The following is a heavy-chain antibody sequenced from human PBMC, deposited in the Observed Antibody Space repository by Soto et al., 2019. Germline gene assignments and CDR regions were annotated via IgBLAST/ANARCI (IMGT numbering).Heavy chain of an antibody. V-gene: IGHV3-23*01. D-gene: IGHD6-13*01. CDR3: AKDQYGSSSWPLDFGF. CDR2: ISGDGGTT. Sequence: EVQLLESGGGLVQPGGSLRLSCAASGFTFRNYAMSWVRQAPGKGLEWVSAISGDGGTTYYADSVKGRFTISRDNSKNTPYLQLNSLRAEDTASYYCAKDQYGSSSWPLDFGFWGQGTLVTVSP. J-gene: IGHJ4*02. CDR1: GFTFRNYA.